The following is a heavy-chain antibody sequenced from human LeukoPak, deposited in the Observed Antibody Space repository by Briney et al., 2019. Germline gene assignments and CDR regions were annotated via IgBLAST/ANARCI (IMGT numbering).Heavy chain of an antibody. V-gene: IGHV4-59*01. CDR1: GGSINSYY. D-gene: IGHD6-13*01. CDR3: ARRAAAVGTYYMDV. J-gene: IGHJ6*03. Sequence: SETLSLTCTVSGGSINSYYWNWIRQPPGKGLEWIGYIYYSGGTNYNPSLKSRVTIAVDTSKNQFSLKLSSVTAADTAVYYCARRAAAVGTYYMDVRGKGTTVTASS. CDR2: IYYSGGT.